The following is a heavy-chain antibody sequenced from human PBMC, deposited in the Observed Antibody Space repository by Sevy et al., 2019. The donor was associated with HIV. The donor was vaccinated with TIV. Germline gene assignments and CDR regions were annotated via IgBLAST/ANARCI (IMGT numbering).Heavy chain of an antibody. J-gene: IGHJ4*02. V-gene: IGHV3-21*01. Sequence: GESLKISCAASGFTFSSYSMNWVRQAPGKGLEWVSSISSSSSYIYYADSVKGRFTISRDNAKNSLYLQMNSLRAEDTAVYYCARDYYDFWSGYYMVEYYFDYWGQGTLVTVSS. D-gene: IGHD3-3*01. CDR3: ARDYYDFWSGYYMVEYYFDY. CDR2: ISSSSSYI. CDR1: GFTFSSYS.